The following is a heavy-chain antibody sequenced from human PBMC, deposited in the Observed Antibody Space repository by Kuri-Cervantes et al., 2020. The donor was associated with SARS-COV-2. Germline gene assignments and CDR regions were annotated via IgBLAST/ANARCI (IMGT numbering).Heavy chain of an antibody. Sequence: ASVKVSCKASGYTFTGYYMHWVRQAPGQGLEWMGWINPNSGGTNYAQKFQGRVTMTRDTSTSTAYMELSRLRSDDTAVYYCARSSSSSVYYYYYMDVWGKGTTVTVSS. CDR3: ARSSSSSVYYYYYMDV. D-gene: IGHD6-6*01. CDR1: GYTFTGYY. CDR2: INPNSGGT. J-gene: IGHJ6*03. V-gene: IGHV1-2*02.